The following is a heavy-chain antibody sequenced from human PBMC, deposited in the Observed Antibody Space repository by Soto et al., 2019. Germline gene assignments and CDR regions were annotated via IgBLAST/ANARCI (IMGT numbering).Heavy chain of an antibody. CDR3: STVVNSYCSGGSCYFRAYYYGMDV. Sequence: QVQLVQSGAEVKKPGASVKVSCKVSGYTLTELSMHWVRQAPGKGLEWMGGFDPEDGETIYAQKFQGRVTMTEDTSTDTAYMELSSLRSEDTAVYYCSTVVNSYCSGGSCYFRAYYYGMDVWGQGTTVTVSS. D-gene: IGHD2-15*01. V-gene: IGHV1-24*01. J-gene: IGHJ6*02. CDR2: FDPEDGET. CDR1: GYTLTELS.